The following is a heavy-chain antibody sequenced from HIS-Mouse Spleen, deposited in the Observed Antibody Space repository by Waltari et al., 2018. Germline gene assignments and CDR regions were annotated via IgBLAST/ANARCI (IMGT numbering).Heavy chain of an antibody. CDR3: ARHYYYGSGSYYFDY. D-gene: IGHD3-10*01. J-gene: IGHJ4*02. CDR2: IYIVGST. Sequence: EVQLVETGGGLIQPGGSLRLSCAASGFTVSSNYMSWVRQDPGKGWWWVSVIYIVGSTYSAYSGKGRFTISRDNSKNSLYLQMNSLRAEDTAVYYCARHYYYGSGSYYFDYWGQGTLVTVSS. V-gene: IGHV3-53*02. CDR1: GFTVSSNY.